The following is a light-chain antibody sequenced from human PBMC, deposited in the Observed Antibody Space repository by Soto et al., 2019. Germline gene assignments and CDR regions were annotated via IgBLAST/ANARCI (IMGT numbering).Light chain of an antibody. J-gene: IGKJ1*01. Sequence: DIQMTQSPSTLSASVGDRVTITCRASQSISSWLAWYQQKPGKAPKLLIYKASSLESGVPSRFGGSVSWTEFTLTISSLQPDDFATYYCQQYNSYSWPFGQGTKVDIK. CDR2: KAS. CDR1: QSISSW. CDR3: QQYNSYSWP. V-gene: IGKV1-5*03.